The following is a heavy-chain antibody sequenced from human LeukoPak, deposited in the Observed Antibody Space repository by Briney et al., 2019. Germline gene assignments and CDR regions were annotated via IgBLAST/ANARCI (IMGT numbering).Heavy chain of an antibody. CDR3: ARHYYDSSGYYVGVGFDY. D-gene: IGHD3-22*01. Sequence: GGSLRLSCAASGFTFSSYSMNWVRQAPGKGLEWVSYISSSSSTIYYADSVKGRFTISRDNAKNTLYLQMNSLRVEDTAVYYCARHYYDSSGYYVGVGFDYWGQGTLVTVSS. CDR2: ISSSSSTI. CDR1: GFTFSSYS. J-gene: IGHJ4*02. V-gene: IGHV3-48*01.